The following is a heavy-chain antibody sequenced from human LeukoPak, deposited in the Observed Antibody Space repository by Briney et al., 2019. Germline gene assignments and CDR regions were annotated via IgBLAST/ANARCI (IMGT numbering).Heavy chain of an antibody. CDR2: IIPIFGIA. D-gene: IGHD3-10*01. V-gene: IGHV1-69*10. CDR3: ARDSGYGSGSYYSSGFDP. CDR1: GGTFSSYA. Sequence: SVKVSCKASGGTFSSYAISWVRQAPGQGPEWMGGIIPIFGIANYAQKFQGRVTITADKSTSTAYMELSSLRSEDTAVYYCARDSGYGSGSYYSSGFDPWGQGTLVTVSS. J-gene: IGHJ5*02.